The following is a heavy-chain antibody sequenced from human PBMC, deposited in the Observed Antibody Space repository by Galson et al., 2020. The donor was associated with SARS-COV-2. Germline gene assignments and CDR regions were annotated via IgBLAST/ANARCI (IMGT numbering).Heavy chain of an antibody. CDR2: IYYSGST. D-gene: IGHD1-20*01. Sequence: SETLSLTCTVSGGSISSSSYYWVWIRQPPGKGLEWIGSIYYSGSTYYNPSLKSRVTISVDTSKNQFSLKLSSVTAADTAFYYCARDPPHAHNWNDVPYWGQGTLVTVSS. V-gene: IGHV4-39*07. J-gene: IGHJ4*02. CDR3: ARDPPHAHNWNDVPY. CDR1: GGSISSSSYY.